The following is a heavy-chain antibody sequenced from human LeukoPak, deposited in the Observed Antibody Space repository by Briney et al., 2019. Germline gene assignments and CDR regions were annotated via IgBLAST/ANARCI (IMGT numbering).Heavy chain of an antibody. CDR2: INHSGST. CDR3: ARGSAAARRFPFDY. CDR1: GGSFSGYY. J-gene: IGHJ4*02. Sequence: SETLSLTCAVYGGSFSGYYWSWLRQPPGKGLEWIGEINHSGSTNYNPSLKSRVTISVDTSKNQFSLKLSSVTAADTAVYYCARGSAAARRFPFDYWGQGTLVTVSS. D-gene: IGHD6-6*01. V-gene: IGHV4-34*01.